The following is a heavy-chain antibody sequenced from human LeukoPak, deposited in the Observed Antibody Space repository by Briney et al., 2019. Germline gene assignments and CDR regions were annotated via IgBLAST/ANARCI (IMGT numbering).Heavy chain of an antibody. V-gene: IGHV3-30*03. D-gene: IGHD6-13*01. CDR2: ISYDGSNK. CDR3: ARDLHIAAADY. Sequence: GGSLRLSCAASGFTFSSYGMHWVRQAPGKGLEWVAVISYDGSNKYYADSVKGRFTISRDNSKNTLYLQMDSLRADDTAIYYCARDLHIAAADYWGQGTLVTVSS. CDR1: GFTFSSYG. J-gene: IGHJ4*02.